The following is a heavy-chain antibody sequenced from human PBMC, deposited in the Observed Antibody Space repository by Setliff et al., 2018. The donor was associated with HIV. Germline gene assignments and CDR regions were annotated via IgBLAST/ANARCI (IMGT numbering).Heavy chain of an antibody. J-gene: IGHJ4*02. V-gene: IGHV3-15*01. CDR3: AATRSNLYDSNIAY. CDR2: IKRKSDGGTA. CDR1: GLKLSFSFAW. D-gene: IGHD3-16*02. Sequence: GGSLRLSCTASGLKLSFSFAWLSWVRQVPGKGLEWAGRIKRKSDGGTADYGAPVQGRFTISRDDSKKTLYLQMNNLKTEDTGVYYCAATRSNLYDSNIAYWGQGTQVTVSS.